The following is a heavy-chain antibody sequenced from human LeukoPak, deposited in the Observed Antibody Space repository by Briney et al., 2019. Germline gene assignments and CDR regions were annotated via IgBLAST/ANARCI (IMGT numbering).Heavy chain of an antibody. D-gene: IGHD2-21*02. CDR3: ARERYCGGDCYIYFDY. CDR1: GGTFSSYA. V-gene: IGHV1-69*05. J-gene: IGHJ4*02. CDR2: IIPIFGTA. Sequence: SVKVSCKASGGTFSSYAISWVRQAPGQGLEWMGGIIPIFGTANYAQKFQGRVTITTDESTSTAYMELSSLRSEDTAVYYCARERYCGGDCYIYFDYWGQGTLVTVSS.